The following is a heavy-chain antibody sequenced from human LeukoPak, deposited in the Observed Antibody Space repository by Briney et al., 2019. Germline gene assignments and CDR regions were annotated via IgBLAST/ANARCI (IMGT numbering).Heavy chain of an antibody. D-gene: IGHD3-22*01. V-gene: IGHV3-30*04. J-gene: IGHJ6*03. Sequence: GGSLRLSCVASEFAFTGHSMHWVRQAPGKGLEWVAVVSNDGKTIFYADSLKGRFTVSTDNSKNTVYLQVNSLRDEDAAVYYCARENPDSSGWYYYMDVWGKGTTVTVSS. CDR3: ARENPDSSGWYYYMDV. CDR2: VSNDGKTI. CDR1: EFAFTGHS.